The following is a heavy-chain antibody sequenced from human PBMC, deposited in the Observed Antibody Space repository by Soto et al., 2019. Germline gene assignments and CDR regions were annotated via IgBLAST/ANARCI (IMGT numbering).Heavy chain of an antibody. Sequence: PGESLKISCKGSGYSFTSYWIGWVRQMPGKGLEWMGIIYPGDSDTRYSPSFQGQVTISRDNAKNSLYLQMNSLGAEDTAVYYCARDYEFGDFWSGYYRSFYYGMDVWGQGTTVTVSS. CDR1: GYSFTSYW. CDR3: ARDYEFGDFWSGYYRSFYYGMDV. D-gene: IGHD3-3*01. CDR2: IYPGDSDT. J-gene: IGHJ6*02. V-gene: IGHV5-51*01.